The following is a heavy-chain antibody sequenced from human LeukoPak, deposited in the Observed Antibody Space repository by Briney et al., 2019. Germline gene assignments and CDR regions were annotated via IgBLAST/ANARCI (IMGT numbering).Heavy chain of an antibody. Sequence: SETLSLTCTVSGGSISSSSYYWGWIRQPPGKGLEWIGSIYYSGSTYYNPSLKSRVTISVDTSKNQFSLKLSSVTAADTAVYYCARGAYSGYDSVHFDYWGQGTLVTVSS. J-gene: IGHJ4*02. D-gene: IGHD5-12*01. CDR2: IYYSGST. CDR3: ARGAYSGYDSVHFDY. CDR1: GGSISSSSYY. V-gene: IGHV4-39*07.